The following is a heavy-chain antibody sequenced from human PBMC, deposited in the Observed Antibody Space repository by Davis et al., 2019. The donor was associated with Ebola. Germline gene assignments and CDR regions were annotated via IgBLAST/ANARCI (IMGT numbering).Heavy chain of an antibody. J-gene: IGHJ6*02. V-gene: IGHV3-73*01. CDR3: AKGRYCSGGSCVAPYYYYGMDV. Sequence: GESLKISCAASGFTFSGSAMHWVRQASGKGLEWVGRIRSKANSYATAYAASVKGRFTISRDNSKNTLYLQMNSLRAEDTAVYYCAKGRYCSGGSCVAPYYYYGMDVWGQGTTVTVSS. D-gene: IGHD2-15*01. CDR1: GFTFSGSA. CDR2: IRSKANSYAT.